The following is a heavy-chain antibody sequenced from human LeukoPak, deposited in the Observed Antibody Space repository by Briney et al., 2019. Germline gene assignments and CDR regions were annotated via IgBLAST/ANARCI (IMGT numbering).Heavy chain of an antibody. Sequence: PGRSLRLSCAASGFTFSSYGMHWVRQAPGKGLEWVAVIWCDGSNKYYADSVKGRFTISRDNSKNTLYLQMNSLRAEDTAVYYCARDQATKPPYYYYGMDVWGQGTTVTVSS. CDR1: GFTFSSYG. V-gene: IGHV3-33*01. D-gene: IGHD2-8*01. J-gene: IGHJ6*02. CDR3: ARDQATKPPYYYYGMDV. CDR2: IWCDGSNK.